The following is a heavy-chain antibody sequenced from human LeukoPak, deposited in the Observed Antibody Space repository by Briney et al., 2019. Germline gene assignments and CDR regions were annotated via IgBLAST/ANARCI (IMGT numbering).Heavy chain of an antibody. CDR1: GYSFNRYG. Sequence: GASVKVSCRASGYSFNRYGMSWLRQAPGQGPEWMGWISGSNGNTNYAQKFQGRVTMTTDISTSTAYMEAWSLRSDDTAVYYCARSGRGTYYYFDWWGQGTLVTVSS. CDR3: ARSGRGTYYYFDW. V-gene: IGHV1-18*01. J-gene: IGHJ4*02. CDR2: ISGSNGNT. D-gene: IGHD3-10*01.